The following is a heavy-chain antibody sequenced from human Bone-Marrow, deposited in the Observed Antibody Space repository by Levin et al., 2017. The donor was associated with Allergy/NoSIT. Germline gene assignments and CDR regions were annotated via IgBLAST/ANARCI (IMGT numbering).Heavy chain of an antibody. Sequence: GGSLRLSCAASGFTFSSYAMSWVRQAPGKGLEWVSAISGSGGSTYYADSVKGRFIISRDNSKNTLYLQMNSLRAEDTAVYYCAKDGSGYYGSGSYYLWGQGTLVTVSS. CDR3: AKDGSGYYGSGSYYL. CDR2: ISGSGGST. D-gene: IGHD3-10*01. V-gene: IGHV3-23*01. J-gene: IGHJ4*02. CDR1: GFTFSSYA.